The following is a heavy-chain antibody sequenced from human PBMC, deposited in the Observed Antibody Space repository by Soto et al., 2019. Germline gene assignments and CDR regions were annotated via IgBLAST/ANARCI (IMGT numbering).Heavy chain of an antibody. CDR3: AKCMQAYWNYEAHHI. Sequence: GGSLRLSCAASGFTFSSYSMTWVRQAPGKGLEWVAHITASGGTTYYADSVKGRFTISRDTSRNTLYLQMNSLRAEDTALYYCAKCMQAYWNYEAHHIWGQGTMVTV. J-gene: IGHJ3*02. V-gene: IGHV3-23*01. D-gene: IGHD1-7*01. CDR2: ITASGGTT. CDR1: GFTFSSYS.